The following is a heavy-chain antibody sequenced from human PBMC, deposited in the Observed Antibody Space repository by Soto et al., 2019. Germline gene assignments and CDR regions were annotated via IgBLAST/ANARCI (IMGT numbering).Heavy chain of an antibody. V-gene: IGHV4-31*03. J-gene: IGHJ4*02. CDR3: ARCNGYMYGSVDH. CDR1: GDSFSRGAYY. D-gene: IGHD5-18*01. Sequence: SETLSLTCTVSGDSFSRGAYYWSWIRQHPGEGLEWVGYISYTGTTYYNPSLKSRLSISADASKSQFSLRLSSVTAADTAVYYCARCNGYMYGSVDHWGQGTLVTVSS. CDR2: ISYTGTT.